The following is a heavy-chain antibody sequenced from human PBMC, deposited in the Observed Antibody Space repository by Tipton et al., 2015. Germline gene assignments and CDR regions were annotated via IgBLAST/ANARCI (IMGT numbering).Heavy chain of an antibody. CDR2: IYHSGST. D-gene: IGHD4-23*01. J-gene: IGHJ4*02. CDR3: ARARGRHGGLFDS. Sequence: TLSLTCAVSGYSISSDYFWGWIRQPPGKGLEWIGSIYHSGSTYYNPSLKSRVTISVDTSKTQFSLEMRSVTATDTAVYYCARARGRHGGLFDSWGQGTLVTVSS. CDR1: GYSISSDYF. V-gene: IGHV4-38-2*01.